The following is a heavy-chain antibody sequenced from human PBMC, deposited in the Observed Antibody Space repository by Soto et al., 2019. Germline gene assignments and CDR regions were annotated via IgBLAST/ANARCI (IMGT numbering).Heavy chain of an antibody. Sequence: ASVKVSCKVSGYTLTELSMHWVRQAPGKGLEWMGGFDPEDGETIYAQKFQGRVTMTEDTSTDTAYMELSSLRSEDTAVYYCATARTYGDYAFGLAFDIWGQGTMVTVSS. CDR1: GYTLTELS. CDR3: ATARTYGDYAFGLAFDI. CDR2: FDPEDGET. V-gene: IGHV1-24*01. D-gene: IGHD4-17*01. J-gene: IGHJ3*02.